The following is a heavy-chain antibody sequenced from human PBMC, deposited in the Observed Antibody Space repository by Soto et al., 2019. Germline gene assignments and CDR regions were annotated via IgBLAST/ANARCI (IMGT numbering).Heavy chain of an antibody. J-gene: IGHJ4*02. D-gene: IGHD6-19*01. V-gene: IGHV4-39*01. CDR3: ARRIGSGWFRAYYFDY. Sequence: SETLSLTCTVSGGSISSISYYWGWIRQPPGKGLEWIGSIYYSGSTYYNPSLKSRVTISVDTSKNQFSLKLSSVTAADTAVYYCARRIGSGWFRAYYFDYWGQGTQVTVSS. CDR1: GGSISSISYY. CDR2: IYYSGST.